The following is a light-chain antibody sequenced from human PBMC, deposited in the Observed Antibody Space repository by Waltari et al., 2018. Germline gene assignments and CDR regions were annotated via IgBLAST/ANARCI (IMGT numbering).Light chain of an antibody. Sequence: QSVFTQTPSVSAAPRQQVTISCSGRSSDIGNNFVSWHHQLPGSAPKLLIHDNDERPSGIPDRFSGSKSGTSATLGITGLQTGDEAHYYCGTWDNSLNNLVFGGGTKLTVL. CDR1: SSDIGNNF. J-gene: IGLJ2*01. V-gene: IGLV1-51*01. CDR2: DND. CDR3: GTWDNSLNNLV.